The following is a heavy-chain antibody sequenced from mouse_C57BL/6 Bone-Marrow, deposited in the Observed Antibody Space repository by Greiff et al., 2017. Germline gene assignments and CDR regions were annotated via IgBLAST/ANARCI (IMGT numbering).Heavy chain of an antibody. J-gene: IGHJ2*01. CDR2: ISDGGSYT. V-gene: IGHV5-4*01. D-gene: IGHD2-5*01. CDR1: GFTFSSYA. CDR3: ARGDYSNYRDY. Sequence: EVQRVESGGGLVKPGGSLKLSCAASGFTFSSYAMSWVRQTPEKRLEWVATISDGGSYTYYPANVKGRFTISRDNAKNTLYPQMSQLKTEDTAMYYCARGDYSNYRDYWGQGTTLTVSS.